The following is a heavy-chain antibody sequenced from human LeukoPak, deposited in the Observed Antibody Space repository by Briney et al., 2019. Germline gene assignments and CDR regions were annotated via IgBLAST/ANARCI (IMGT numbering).Heavy chain of an antibody. J-gene: IGHJ4*02. Sequence: ASVKVSCKASGYTFTGYYMHWVRQAPGQGLEWMGRINHNSGGTNYAQKFQGRVTMTRDTSISTAYMELSRLRSDDTAVYYCARGGNRYSTFDYWGQGTLVTVSS. D-gene: IGHD6-13*01. V-gene: IGHV1-2*06. CDR2: INHNSGGT. CDR3: ARGGNRYSTFDY. CDR1: GYTFTGYY.